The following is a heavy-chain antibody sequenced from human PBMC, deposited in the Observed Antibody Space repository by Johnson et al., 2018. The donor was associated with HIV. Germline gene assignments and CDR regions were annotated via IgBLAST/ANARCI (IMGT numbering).Heavy chain of an antibody. CDR3: ARDAPNFFDSSGVRDDAFDI. J-gene: IGHJ3*02. Sequence: VHLVESGGGLVQPGGSLRLSCAASGFTVSGNYMNWVRQAPGKGLEWVSVIYSDGSTYYADSVQGRFTLPRDNSQNTLYLQMNSLRAEDTVVYFCARDAPNFFDSSGVRDDAFDIWGPGTMVTVSS. CDR2: IYSDGST. V-gene: IGHV3-66*01. CDR1: GFTVSGNY. D-gene: IGHD3-22*01.